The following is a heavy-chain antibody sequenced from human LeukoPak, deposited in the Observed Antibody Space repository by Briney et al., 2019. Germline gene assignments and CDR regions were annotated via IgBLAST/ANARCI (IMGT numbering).Heavy chain of an antibody. CDR3: TRRPKERGFWSGYVDS. Sequence: PSETLSLTCSVSGAIIKREGFNWDWIRQPPRKGLEYIGSIFYNGNTYYNPSLESRVTISVDTSKNQFSLSMFYVTAADTAVYYCTRRPKERGFWSGYVDSWGQGTLVTVSS. D-gene: IGHD3-3*01. V-gene: IGHV4-39*01. CDR1: GAIIKREGFN. CDR2: IFYNGNT. J-gene: IGHJ4*02.